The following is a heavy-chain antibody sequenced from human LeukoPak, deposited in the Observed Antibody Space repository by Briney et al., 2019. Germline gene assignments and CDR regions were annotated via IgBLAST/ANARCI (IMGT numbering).Heavy chain of an antibody. CDR2: ISPNSGGT. V-gene: IGHV1-2*02. CDR1: GYTFSGYY. J-gene: IGHJ4*02. D-gene: IGHD6-19*01. Sequence: GASVKVSCKASGYTFSGYYIHWVRQAPGQGLEWMGWISPNSGGTDYAQNFQGRVTMTRDSSISAAYMELSRLRSDDAAVYYCARLAVAGLFDYWAQGPLVTVP. CDR3: ARLAVAGLFDY.